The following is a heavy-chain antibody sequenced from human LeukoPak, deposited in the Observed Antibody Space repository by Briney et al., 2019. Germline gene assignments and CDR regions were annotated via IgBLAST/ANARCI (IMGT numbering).Heavy chain of an antibody. V-gene: IGHV1-2*02. CDR2: INPNSGGT. J-gene: IGHJ4*02. CDR1: GYTFTSYY. CDR3: ARAYGSGSSYHPDY. D-gene: IGHD3-10*01. Sequence: ASVKVSCKASGYTFTSYYMHWVRQAPGQGLEWMGWINPNSGGTNSSQKFQDRVTLTRDTSISTAYMELGSLRSDDTAIYYCARAYGSGSSYHPDYWGQGTLVTVSS.